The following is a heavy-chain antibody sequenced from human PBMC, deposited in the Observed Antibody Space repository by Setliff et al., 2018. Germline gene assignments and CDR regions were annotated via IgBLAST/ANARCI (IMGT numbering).Heavy chain of an antibody. Sequence: LSLTCTVSGDSISSRRNYWGWFRQPAGKELEWIGQIYTSWSTIYNPSLKSRLTISLDTSKNQFSLKLNSATAADTAVYYCARMTGFLYTDVWGKGTTVTVSS. CDR3: ARMTGFLYTDV. V-gene: IGHV4-61*09. CDR2: IYTSWST. D-gene: IGHD3-3*01. J-gene: IGHJ6*03. CDR1: GDSISSRRNY.